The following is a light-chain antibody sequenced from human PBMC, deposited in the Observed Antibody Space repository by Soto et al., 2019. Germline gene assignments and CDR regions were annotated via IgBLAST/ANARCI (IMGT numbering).Light chain of an antibody. Sequence: QSVLTQPPSVSGAPGQRVTISCTGSSSNIGAGYDVHWYQQLPGTARKLLIYGNSNRPSGVPDRFSGSKSGTSASLAITGLQAEDEADYYCQSYDSSLSGFWVFGGGTKVTVL. CDR3: QSYDSSLSGFWV. CDR1: SSNIGAGYD. J-gene: IGLJ3*02. CDR2: GNS. V-gene: IGLV1-40*01.